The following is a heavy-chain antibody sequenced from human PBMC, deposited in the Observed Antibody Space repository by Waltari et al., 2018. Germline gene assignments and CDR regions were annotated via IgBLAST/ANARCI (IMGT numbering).Heavy chain of an antibody. J-gene: IGHJ4*02. V-gene: IGHV1-2*07. Sequence: QVVLVQSGAEVKKPGASVKVSCKASGYIFINYYLHWVRQAPGQGPEWMGCVNPDTGNANYAHKFRGRVTMTWDTSSNTAFMDLSDLKSDDTAVYYCVRDRTTMAARPGDYWGQGTLVTVSS. CDR1: GYIFINYY. CDR3: VRDRTTMAARPGDY. CDR2: VNPDTGNA. D-gene: IGHD6-6*01.